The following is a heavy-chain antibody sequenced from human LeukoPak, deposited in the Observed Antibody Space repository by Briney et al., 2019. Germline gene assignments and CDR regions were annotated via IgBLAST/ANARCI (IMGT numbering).Heavy chain of an antibody. CDR1: GFTFSKYA. Sequence: GGSLRLSCAASGFTFSKYAMNWVRQAPGKGLEWVSSISDSGGHTYYADSVRGRFTISRDNFKNTLYLQLNSLRDEDAAAYYCAKGPPVRGPIMTNWFDPWGQGTLVTVSS. D-gene: IGHD3-10*01. J-gene: IGHJ5*02. V-gene: IGHV3-23*01. CDR2: ISDSGGHT. CDR3: AKGPPVRGPIMTNWFDP.